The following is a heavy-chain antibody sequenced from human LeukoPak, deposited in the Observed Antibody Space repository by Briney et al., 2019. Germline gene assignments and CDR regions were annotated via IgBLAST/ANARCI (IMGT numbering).Heavy chain of an antibody. D-gene: IGHD4-17*01. J-gene: IGHJ6*03. V-gene: IGHV7-4-1*02. CDR1: GYTFTSYD. Sequence: ASVKISCKASGYTFTSYDINWVRQATGQGLEWMGWINTNTGNPTYAQGFTGRFVFSLDTSVSTAYLQISSLKAEDTAVYYCARGLTTYPTYYYYMDVWGKGTTVTVSS. CDR2: INTNTGNP. CDR3: ARGLTTYPTYYYYMDV.